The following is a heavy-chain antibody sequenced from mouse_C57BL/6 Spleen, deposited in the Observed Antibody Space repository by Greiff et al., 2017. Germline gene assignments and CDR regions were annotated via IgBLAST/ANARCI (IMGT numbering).Heavy chain of an antibody. J-gene: IGHJ4*01. D-gene: IGHD1-1*01. Sequence: EVKLQESGPELVKPGASVKMSCKASGYTFTDYNMHWVKQSHGKSLEWIGYINPNNGGTSYNQKFKGKATLTVNKSSSTAYMELRSRTSEDSAVYYCARGGVTTVVAPYYAMDYWGQGTSVTVSS. V-gene: IGHV1-22*01. CDR1: GYTFTDYN. CDR2: INPNNGGT. CDR3: ARGGVTTVVAPYYAMDY.